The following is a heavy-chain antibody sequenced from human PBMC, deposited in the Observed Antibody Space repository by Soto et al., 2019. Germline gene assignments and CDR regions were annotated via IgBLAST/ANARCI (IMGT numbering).Heavy chain of an antibody. CDR2: TYYKSKWFY. V-gene: IGHV6-1*01. J-gene: IGHJ4*02. CDR1: GDSVSSDSTA. D-gene: IGHD6-19*01. Sequence: SQTLSLTCDISGDSVSSDSTAWNWIRQSPSRGLEWLGRTYYKSKWFYNYAVSVRSRIAIKSDTSKNQFSLQLNSVTPADTAVYFCARRDQWLLYWGQGTLVTVA. CDR3: ARRDQWLLY.